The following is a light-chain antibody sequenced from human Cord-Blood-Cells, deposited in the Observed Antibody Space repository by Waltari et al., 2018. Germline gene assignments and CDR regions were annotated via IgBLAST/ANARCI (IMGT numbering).Light chain of an antibody. CDR2: EGS. CDR3: CSYAGSSTFVV. Sequence: QSALTQPASVSGSPGQSITISCTGTSSDVGSYNLVSWYQQHPGKAPKLMIYEGSKRQSGVSNRFAGSKSGYTASLTISGLQSEDEADYYCCSYAGSSTFVVFGGGTKLTIL. V-gene: IGLV2-23*03. J-gene: IGLJ2*01. CDR1: SSDVGSYNL.